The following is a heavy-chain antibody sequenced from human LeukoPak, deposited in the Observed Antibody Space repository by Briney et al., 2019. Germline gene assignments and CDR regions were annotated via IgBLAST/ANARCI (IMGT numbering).Heavy chain of an antibody. D-gene: IGHD3-3*01. Sequence: PSETLSLTCTVSGDSFSSSSFYWGWIPQPPGMGLEWSVNIYYSGRNYSNPSLSRRTTICVTTIKTPYFLMLSLMTDADTAEYCCALLGRSILLSFDYWGQGSLVIVSS. J-gene: IGHJ4*02. CDR2: IYYSGRN. CDR1: GDSFSSSSFY. CDR3: ALLGRSILLSFDY. V-gene: IGHV4-39*02.